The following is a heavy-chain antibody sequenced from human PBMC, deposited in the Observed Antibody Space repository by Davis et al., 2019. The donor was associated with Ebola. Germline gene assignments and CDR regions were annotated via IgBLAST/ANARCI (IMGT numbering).Heavy chain of an antibody. V-gene: IGHV1-3*01. CDR2: INAGNGNT. J-gene: IGHJ4*02. CDR1: GYTFTSYA. D-gene: IGHD6-19*01. CDR3: ARAEYSSGWPPYFDY. Sequence: ASVKVSCKASGYTFTSYAMHWVRQAPGQRLEWMGWINAGNGNTKYSQKFQGRVTITRDTSASTAYMELSSLRSEDTAVYYCARAEYSSGWPPYFDYWGQGTLVTVSS.